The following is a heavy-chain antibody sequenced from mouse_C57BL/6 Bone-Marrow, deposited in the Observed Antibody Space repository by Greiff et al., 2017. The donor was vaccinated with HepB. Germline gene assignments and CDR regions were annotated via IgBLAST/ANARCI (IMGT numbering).Heavy chain of an antibody. CDR2: IDPENGDT. CDR3: TSLGGFAY. J-gene: IGHJ3*01. CDR1: GFNIKDDY. Sequence: DVKLQESGAELVRPGASVKLSCTASGFNIKDDYMHWVKQRPEQGLEWIGWIDPENGDTEYASKFQGKATITADTSSNTAYLQLSSLTSEDTAVYYCTSLGGFAYWGQGTLVTVSA. V-gene: IGHV14-4*01.